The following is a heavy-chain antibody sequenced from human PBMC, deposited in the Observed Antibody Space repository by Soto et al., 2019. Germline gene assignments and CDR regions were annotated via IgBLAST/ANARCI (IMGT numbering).Heavy chain of an antibody. V-gene: IGHV1-69*13. Sequence: AASVKVSCKASGGTFSSYAISWVRQAPGQGLEWMGGIIPIFGTANYAQKFQGRVTITADESTSTAYMELSSLRSEDTAVYYCARDGVEMATINYFDYWGQGTLVTVSS. CDR2: IIPIFGTA. D-gene: IGHD5-12*01. J-gene: IGHJ4*02. CDR1: GGTFSSYA. CDR3: ARDGVEMATINYFDY.